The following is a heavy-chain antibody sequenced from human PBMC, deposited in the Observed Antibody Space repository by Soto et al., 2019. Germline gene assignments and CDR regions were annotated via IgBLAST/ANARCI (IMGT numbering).Heavy chain of an antibody. CDR1: GGSISSSSYY. V-gene: IGHV4-39*01. J-gene: IGHJ5*02. CDR2: IYYSGST. CDR3: ARHRARNWFDP. D-gene: IGHD6-6*01. Sequence: SETLSLTCIVSGGSISSSSYYWGWIRQPPGKGLEWIGSIYYSGSTYYNPSLKSRVTISVDTSKNQFSLKLSSVTAADTAVFHCARHRARNWFDPWGQGTLVTVSS.